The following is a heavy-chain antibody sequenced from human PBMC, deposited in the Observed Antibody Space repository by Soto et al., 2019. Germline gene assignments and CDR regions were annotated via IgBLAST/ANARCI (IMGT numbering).Heavy chain of an antibody. CDR2: IYHSGST. V-gene: IGHV4-4*02. CDR3: AIGYYDYVWGSYRPGGMDV. J-gene: IGHJ6*02. D-gene: IGHD3-16*02. Sequence: QVQLQESGPGLVKPSGTLSLTCAVSGGSISSSNWWSWVRQPPGKGLEWIGEIYHSGSTNYNPSLKSRVTISVDKSKNQFSLKLSSVTAADTAVYYCAIGYYDYVWGSYRPGGMDVWGQGTTVTVSS. CDR1: GGSISSSNW.